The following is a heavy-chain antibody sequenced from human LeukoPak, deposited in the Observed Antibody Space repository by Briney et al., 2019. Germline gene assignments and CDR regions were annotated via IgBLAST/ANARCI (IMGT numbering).Heavy chain of an antibody. Sequence: GGSLRLSCAASGFTFSSYAMSWVRQAPGKGLEWVSAISGSGGSTYYADSVKGRFTISRDNSKNTLYLQMNSLRAEDRVVYYCARVYYYGSGTYSYYFDAWGEGTLVTVSS. V-gene: IGHV3-23*01. D-gene: IGHD3-10*01. J-gene: IGHJ4*02. CDR2: ISGSGGST. CDR3: ARVYYYGSGTYSYYFDA. CDR1: GFTFSSYA.